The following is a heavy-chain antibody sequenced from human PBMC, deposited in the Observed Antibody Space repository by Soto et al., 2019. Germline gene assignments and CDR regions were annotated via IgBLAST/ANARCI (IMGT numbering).Heavy chain of an antibody. Sequence: EVQLVESGGGLVQPGGFLRLSCGASGFTFSRHWMHWVRQVPGKGLVWVSRITNDGSSTSYADSVKGRLTVSRDNAKNTLYLQMSSLRAEDTAVYYCARVGAGWAFDPWGQGKMVTVSA. CDR3: ARVGAGWAFDP. J-gene: IGHJ3*01. CDR1: GFTFSRHW. CDR2: ITNDGSST. D-gene: IGHD3-3*01. V-gene: IGHV3-74*01.